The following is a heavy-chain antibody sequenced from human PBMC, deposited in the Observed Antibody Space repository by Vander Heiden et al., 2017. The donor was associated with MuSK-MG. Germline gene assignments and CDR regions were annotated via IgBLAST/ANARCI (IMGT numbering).Heavy chain of an antibody. D-gene: IGHD1-7*01. CDR3: AAGLELGAEDGRDV. CDR1: GVTRTRCF. Sequence: QLQPAQSGAEAKKSGASVQASCQAAGVTRTRCFMYWVRQPPGHGLERRGIINTSGGTTSYAQKGEGRVNRTSDTSTSAVYMELSSLKSEDRAIEDGAAGLELGAEDGRDVWGPGATVTVAS. J-gene: IGHJ6*01. CDR2: INTSGGTT. V-gene: IGHV1-46*01.